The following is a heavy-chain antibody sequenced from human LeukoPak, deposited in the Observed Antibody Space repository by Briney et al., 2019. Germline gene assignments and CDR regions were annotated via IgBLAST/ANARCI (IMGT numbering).Heavy chain of an antibody. CDR3: ARFAAVAAIYYFDY. V-gene: IGHV4-59*11. J-gene: IGHJ4*02. CDR1: GGLISSHY. Sequence: PSETLSLTCTVSGGLISSHYWSWIRQSPGKGLEWFGYISYSGSTNYNPSLKSRVTISVDTSKNQFSLKLTSVTAADAAVCYCARFAAVAAIYYFDYWGQGTLVTVSS. CDR2: ISYSGST. D-gene: IGHD6-19*01.